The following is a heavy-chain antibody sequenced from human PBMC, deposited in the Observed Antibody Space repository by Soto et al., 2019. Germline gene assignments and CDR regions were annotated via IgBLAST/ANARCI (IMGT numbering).Heavy chain of an antibody. J-gene: IGHJ4*02. CDR2: ISGDGADT. D-gene: IGHD2-8*01. CDR3: VKDFRCAE. V-gene: IGHV3-23*01. CDR1: GFTFMSNA. Sequence: XVSLRLTCVASGFTFMSNAKSWVRQAPGKGLEWVSAISGDGADTYYADSVRGRFTISRDNSKNTLSLQMNSLRDEDTAIYSCVKDFRCAEWGQRTRVTVSS.